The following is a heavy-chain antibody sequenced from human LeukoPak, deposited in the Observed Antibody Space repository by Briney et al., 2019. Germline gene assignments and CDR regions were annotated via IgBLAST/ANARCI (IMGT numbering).Heavy chain of an antibody. CDR3: ARVSVVPAAMDYYYDMDV. D-gene: IGHD2-2*01. CDR1: GGSISSYY. J-gene: IGHJ6*04. V-gene: IGHV4-59*01. CDR2: TYYSGST. Sequence: PSETLSLTCTVSGGSISSYYWSWIRQPPGKGLEWIGYTYYSGSTNYNPSLKSRVTISVDTSKNQFSLKLSSVTAADTAVYYCARVSVVPAAMDYYYDMDVWGKGTTVTVSS.